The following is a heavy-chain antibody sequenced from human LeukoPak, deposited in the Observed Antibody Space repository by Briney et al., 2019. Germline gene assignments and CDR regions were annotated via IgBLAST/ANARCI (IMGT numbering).Heavy chain of an antibody. D-gene: IGHD4-17*01. CDR1: GFTFSDYY. CDR2: ISSSGSTI. J-gene: IGHJ4*02. Sequence: GGSLGLSCAASGFTFSDYYMSWIRQAPGKGLERVSYISSSGSTIYYADSVKGRFTISRDNAKNSLYLQMNSLRAEDTAVYYCARDDYASDYFDYWGQGTLVTVSS. V-gene: IGHV3-11*01. CDR3: ARDDYASDYFDY.